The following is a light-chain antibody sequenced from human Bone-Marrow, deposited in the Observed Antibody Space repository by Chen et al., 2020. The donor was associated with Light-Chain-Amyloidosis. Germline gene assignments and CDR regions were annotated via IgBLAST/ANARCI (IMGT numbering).Light chain of an antibody. CDR3: MQTMHLPYT. CDR1: QSLLHSDGKPS. V-gene: IGKV2D-29*02. Sequence: DIRMAQTPHSLSVTPGQPASISCKSSQSLLHSDGKPSLFWYLHKSGQSPQLLIYEVSHRFSGVPDRFSGSGSGTDFTLKISRVEAEDVGVYYCMQTMHLPYTFGQGTKLEIK. CDR2: EVS. J-gene: IGKJ2*01.